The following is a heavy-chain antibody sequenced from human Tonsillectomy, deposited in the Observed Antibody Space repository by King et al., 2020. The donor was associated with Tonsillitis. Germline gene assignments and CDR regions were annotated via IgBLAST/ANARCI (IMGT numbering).Heavy chain of an antibody. Sequence: VQLVESGGGVVQPGRSLRLSCAASGFTFSTYAMHWVRQAPGKGLEWVAVISYDGGNKYYADSVKGRFTTSRDNSKNTLYLQMNSLRAEDTAVYYCAREGATTYFDYWGQGTLVTVSS. D-gene: IGHD1-26*01. J-gene: IGHJ4*02. V-gene: IGHV3-30-3*01. CDR1: GFTFSTYA. CDR2: ISYDGGNK. CDR3: AREGATTYFDY.